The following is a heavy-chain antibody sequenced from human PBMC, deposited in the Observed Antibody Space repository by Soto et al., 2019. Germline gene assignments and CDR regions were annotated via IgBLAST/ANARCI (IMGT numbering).Heavy chain of an antibody. V-gene: IGHV1-18*01. CDR2: ISAYNGNT. J-gene: IGHJ3*02. D-gene: IGHD1-26*01. CDR1: GYTFTSYG. CDR3: ARASIVGATNAFDI. Sequence: ASVKLSCKAPGYTFTSYGISWVRQAPGQGLEWMGWISAYNGNTNYARKLQGRVTMTTDTSTSTAYMELRSLRSDDTAVYYCARASIVGATNAFDIWGQGTMVTVSS.